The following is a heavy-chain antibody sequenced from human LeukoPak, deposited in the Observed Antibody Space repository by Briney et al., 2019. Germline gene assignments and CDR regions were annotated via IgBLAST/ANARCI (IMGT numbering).Heavy chain of an antibody. D-gene: IGHD2-15*01. CDR2: IYYTGST. CDR3: ARVSGGSCYP. V-gene: IGHV4-30-4*01. CDR1: GGSISSGDYY. J-gene: IGHJ5*02. Sequence: SETLSLTCTVSGGSISSGDYYWSWIRQPPGKGLEWIAYIYYTGSTYYNPSLKSRLIISVDTSKNQFSLKLCSVTAADTAIYYCARVSGGSCYPWGQGTLVTVSS.